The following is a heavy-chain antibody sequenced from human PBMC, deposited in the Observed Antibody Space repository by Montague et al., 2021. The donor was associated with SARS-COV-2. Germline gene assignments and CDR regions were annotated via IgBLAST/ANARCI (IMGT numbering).Heavy chain of an antibody. CDR3: AREKRHYCSSTSCYDNYYYYYGMDV. D-gene: IGHD2-2*01. Sequence: TLSLTCTVSGGSISSGGYYWSWIRQPPGKGLEWIGYIDYSGSTYYNPSLKSRVTISVDTSKNQFALKLSSVTAADTAVYYCAREKRHYCSSTSCYDNYYYYYGMDVWGQGTTVTVSS. CDR1: GGSISSGGYY. CDR2: IDYSGST. J-gene: IGHJ6*02. V-gene: IGHV4-31*03.